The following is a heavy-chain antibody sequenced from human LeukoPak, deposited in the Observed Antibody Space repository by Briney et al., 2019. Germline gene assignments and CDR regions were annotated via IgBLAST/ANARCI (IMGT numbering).Heavy chain of an antibody. CDR3: SSLGGGPTVVGAFDM. J-gene: IGHJ3*02. D-gene: IGHD4-17*01. CDR1: GFTFSNYW. CDR2: IEQDGSEK. Sequence: PGGSLRLSCAASGFTFSNYWMSWVRQAPGKGLEWVASIEQDGSEKCYVDSVKGRFTISRDNAKNSLYLQMNSLRDEDTAIYYCSSLGGGPTVVGAFDMWGQGTMVTVSS. V-gene: IGHV3-7*01.